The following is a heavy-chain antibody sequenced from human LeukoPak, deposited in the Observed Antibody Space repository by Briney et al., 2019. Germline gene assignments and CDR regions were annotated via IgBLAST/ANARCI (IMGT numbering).Heavy chain of an antibody. Sequence: SQTLSLTCTVSGGSISSGGYYWSWIRQPPGKGLEWIGYIYHSGSTYYNPSLKSRVTISVDRSKNQFSLKLSSVTAADTAVYYCARNRLVDTAMVLDYWGQGTLVTVSS. CDR1: GGSISSGGYY. CDR3: ARNRLVDTAMVLDY. J-gene: IGHJ4*02. CDR2: IYHSGST. D-gene: IGHD5-18*01. V-gene: IGHV4-30-2*01.